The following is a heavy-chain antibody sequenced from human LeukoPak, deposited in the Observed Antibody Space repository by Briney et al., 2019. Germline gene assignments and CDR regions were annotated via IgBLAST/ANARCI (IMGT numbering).Heavy chain of an antibody. CDR2: IYSGGST. Sequence: GGSLRLSCAASGFTVSSNYMSWVRQAPGKGLEWVSAIYSGGSTYYADSVKGRFTISRDNSKNTLYLQMNSLRAEDTAVYYCARVGYSSRSLIDYWGQGTLVTVSS. CDR1: GFTVSSNY. CDR3: ARVGYSSRSLIDY. V-gene: IGHV3-53*01. J-gene: IGHJ4*02. D-gene: IGHD6-13*01.